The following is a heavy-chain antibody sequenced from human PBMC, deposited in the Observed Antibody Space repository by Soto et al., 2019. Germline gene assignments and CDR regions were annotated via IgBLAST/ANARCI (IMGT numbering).Heavy chain of an antibody. V-gene: IGHV3-23*01. D-gene: IGHD5-12*01. J-gene: IGHJ4*02. CDR3: ANAQGAATIKANVNL. Sequence: EVQLLESGGGLVQPGGSLRLSCVVSGLTFRSHAMYWVRQAPGQGLEWVAGISGGGYTAYYPDSVRGRFTISRDNSKNAVYLQIDNLRADDTAVYYCANAQGAATIKANVNLWGQGTLFTVSS. CDR2: ISGGGYTA. CDR1: GLTFRSHA.